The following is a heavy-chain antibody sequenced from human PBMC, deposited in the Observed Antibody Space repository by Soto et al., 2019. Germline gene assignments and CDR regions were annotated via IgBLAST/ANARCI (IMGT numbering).Heavy chain of an antibody. CDR3: ASGYSYGRQSHYYFDY. D-gene: IGHD5-18*01. V-gene: IGHV4-30-2*01. Sequence: SETLSLTCAVSGGSISSGGYSWSWIRQPPGKGLEWIGYIYHSGSTYYNPSLKSRVTISVDRSKNQFSLKLSSVTAADTAVYYCASGYSYGRQSHYYFDYWGQGTLVTVSS. CDR2: IYHSGST. J-gene: IGHJ4*02. CDR1: GGSISSGGYS.